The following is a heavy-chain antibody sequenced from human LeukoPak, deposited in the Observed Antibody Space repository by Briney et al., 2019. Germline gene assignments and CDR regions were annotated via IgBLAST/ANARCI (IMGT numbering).Heavy chain of an antibody. D-gene: IGHD5-24*01. CDR2: IYYSGST. J-gene: IGHJ2*01. CDR1: GGSISSSSYY. Sequence: PSETLSLTCTVSGGSISSSSYYWGWIRQPPGKGLEWIGSIYYSGSTYYNPSLKSRVTISVDTSKNQFSLKLSSVTAADTAVYYCARPRTDGYKHGVYWYFDLWGRGTLVTVSS. V-gene: IGHV4-39*01. CDR3: ARPRTDGYKHGVYWYFDL.